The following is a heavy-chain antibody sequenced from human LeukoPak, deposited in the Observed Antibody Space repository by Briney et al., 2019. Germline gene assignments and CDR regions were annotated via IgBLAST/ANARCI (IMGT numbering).Heavy chain of an antibody. Sequence: PSETLSLTCTVSGGSISSYYWNWIRQPPGKGLEWIGYIYYSGSTNYNPSLKSRVTISVDASKNQFSLKLSSVTAADTAVYYCAGRLWRRDGYNLSAFDIWGQGTMVTVSS. J-gene: IGHJ3*02. CDR2: IYYSGST. CDR3: AGRLWRRDGYNLSAFDI. V-gene: IGHV4-59*01. D-gene: IGHD5-24*01. CDR1: GGSISSYY.